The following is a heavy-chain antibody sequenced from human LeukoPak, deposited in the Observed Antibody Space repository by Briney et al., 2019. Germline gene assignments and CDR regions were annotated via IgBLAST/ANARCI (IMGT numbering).Heavy chain of an antibody. Sequence: SETLSLTCAVYGGSFSGYYWSWIRQPPGKGLEWIGETNHSGSTNYNPSLKSRVTISVDTFKNQFSLKLSSVTAADTAVYYCARGTPQTNWGQGTLVTVSS. J-gene: IGHJ4*02. CDR2: TNHSGST. CDR3: ARGTPQTN. CDR1: GGSFSGYY. V-gene: IGHV4-34*01.